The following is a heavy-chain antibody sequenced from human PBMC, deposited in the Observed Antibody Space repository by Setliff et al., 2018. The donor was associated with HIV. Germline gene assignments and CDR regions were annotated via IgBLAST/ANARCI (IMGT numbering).Heavy chain of an antibody. D-gene: IGHD1-20*01. CDR2: IYYSGST. J-gene: IGHJ5*02. V-gene: IGHV4-59*11. Sequence: PSEILSLTCTVSGGSISSHYWSWIRQPPGKRLEWIGYIYYSGSTNYNPSLKSRVTISVDTSKNQFSLKLSSVTAADTAVYYCAGCITGTTHWFDPWGQGTLVTVSS. CDR1: GGSISSHY. CDR3: AGCITGTTHWFDP.